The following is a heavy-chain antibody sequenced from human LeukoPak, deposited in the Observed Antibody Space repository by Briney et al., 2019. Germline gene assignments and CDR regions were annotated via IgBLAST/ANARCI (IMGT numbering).Heavy chain of an antibody. CDR3: AREDYYGSGSNFDY. CDR1: GFTFSSYG. D-gene: IGHD3-10*01. CDR2: ISYDGSNK. V-gene: IGHV3-30*03. J-gene: IGHJ4*02. Sequence: GGSLRLSCAASGFTFSSYGMHWVRQAPGKGLEWVAVISYDGSNKYYADSVKGRFTISRDNSKNTLYLQMNSLRAEDTAVYYCAREDYYGSGSNFDYWGQGTLVTVSS.